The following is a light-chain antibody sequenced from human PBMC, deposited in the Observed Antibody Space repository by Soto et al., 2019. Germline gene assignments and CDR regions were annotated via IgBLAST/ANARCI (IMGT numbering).Light chain of an antibody. J-gene: IGKJ1*01. CDR1: QGVRSD. V-gene: IGKV1-6*01. Sequence: IQMTQSPSSLSASVGDRVTITCRASQGVRSDLGWFQQKPGKAPKLLISAASILQSGVPSRFSGSGSGTDFTLTISGLQAEDFASYYCLQDYTYPWTFGQGTKVEIK. CDR2: AAS. CDR3: LQDYTYPWT.